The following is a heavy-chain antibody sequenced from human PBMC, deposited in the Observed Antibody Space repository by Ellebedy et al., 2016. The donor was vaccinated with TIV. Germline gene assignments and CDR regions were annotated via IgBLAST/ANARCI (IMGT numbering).Heavy chain of an antibody. CDR2: IIPIYGSA. CDR1: GGTLSSHA. Sequence: ASVKVSXKAVGGTLSSHAITWVRQAPGEGLEWMGVIIPIYGSANYAQKFRGRVSIPADTSTGMAYMNLSGLRSDDTAVYYCARLGGENYDRGYYYYPVDIWGQGTTVTVSS. J-gene: IGHJ6*02. V-gene: IGHV1-69*06. D-gene: IGHD5-12*01. CDR3: ARLGGENYDRGYYYYPVDI.